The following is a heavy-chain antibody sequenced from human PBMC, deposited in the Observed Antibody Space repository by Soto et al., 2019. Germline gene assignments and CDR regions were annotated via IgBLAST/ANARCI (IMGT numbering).Heavy chain of an antibody. CDR3: ARGIVNGIVQDDAFDI. V-gene: IGHV3-7*03. J-gene: IGHJ3*02. CDR1: GFTFSSYW. D-gene: IGHD2-8*01. CDR2: IKQDGSEK. Sequence: EVQLVESGGGLVQPGGSLRLSCAASGFTFSSYWMSWVRQAPGKGLEWVANIKQDGSEKYYVDSVKGRFTISRDNAKNSLYLQMNSLRAEDTAVYYCARGIVNGIVQDDAFDIWGQGTMVTVSS.